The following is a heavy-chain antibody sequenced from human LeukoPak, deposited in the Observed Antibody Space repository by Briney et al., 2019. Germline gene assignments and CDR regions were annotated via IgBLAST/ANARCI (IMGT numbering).Heavy chain of an antibody. D-gene: IGHD2/OR15-2a*01. V-gene: IGHV3-23*01. CDR2: ITGSGATT. CDR3: AKAIG. CDR1: GFTFDDYA. Sequence: GGSLRLSCAASGFTFDDYAMHWVRQAPGKGLEWVSAITGSGATTYYAESVKGRFTISRDNSNNTLFLQMNSLRAEDTAIYYCAKAIGWGQGTMVTVSS. J-gene: IGHJ3*01.